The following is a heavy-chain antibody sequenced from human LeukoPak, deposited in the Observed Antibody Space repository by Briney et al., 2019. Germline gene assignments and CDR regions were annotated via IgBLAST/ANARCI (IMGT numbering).Heavy chain of an antibody. CDR3: ARLFGSNYGMDV. D-gene: IGHD3-16*01. V-gene: IGHV1-8*01. J-gene: IGHJ6*02. Sequence: ASVKVSCKASGYTFTSYDINWVRQATGQGLEWMGWMNPNSGNTGYAQKFQGRVTMTRNTSISTAHMELSSLRSEDTAVYYCARLFGSNYGMDVWGQGTTVTVSS. CDR1: GYTFTSYD. CDR2: MNPNSGNT.